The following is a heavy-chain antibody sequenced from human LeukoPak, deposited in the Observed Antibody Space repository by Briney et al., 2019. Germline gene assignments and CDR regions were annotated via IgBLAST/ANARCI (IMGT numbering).Heavy chain of an antibody. Sequence: GGSLRLSCAASGFTFSSYSMNWVRQAPGKGREWVSSISSSSSYIYYADSVKGRFTISRDNAKNSLYLQMNSLRAEDTAVCYCARDQWLVPRPFDYWGQGTLVTVSS. V-gene: IGHV3-21*01. D-gene: IGHD6-19*01. CDR3: ARDQWLVPRPFDY. J-gene: IGHJ4*02. CDR1: GFTFSSYS. CDR2: ISSSSSYI.